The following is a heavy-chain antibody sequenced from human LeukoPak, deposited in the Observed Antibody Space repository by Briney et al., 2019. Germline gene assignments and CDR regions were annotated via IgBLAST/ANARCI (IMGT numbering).Heavy chain of an antibody. CDR2: INPNSGGT. CDR1: GYTFTGYY. CDR3: ASARGSYCGVFDY. Sequence: ASVKVSCKASGYTFTGYYMHWVRQAPGQGLEWMGWINPNSGGTNYAQKFQGRVTMTRDTSISTAYMELSRLRSDDTAVYYCASARGSYCGVFDYWGQGTLVTVSS. J-gene: IGHJ4*02. V-gene: IGHV1-2*02. D-gene: IGHD1-26*01.